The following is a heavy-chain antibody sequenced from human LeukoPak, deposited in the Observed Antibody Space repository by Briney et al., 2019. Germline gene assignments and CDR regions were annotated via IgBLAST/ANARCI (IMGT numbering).Heavy chain of an antibody. CDR3: AKGYSSGWYRTQYYFDY. V-gene: IGHV3-64*01. D-gene: IGHD6-19*01. J-gene: IGHJ4*02. CDR1: GFTFSSYA. Sequence: GGSLRLSCAASGFTFSSYAMHWVRQAPGKGLEYVSAISSNGGSTYYANSVKGRFTISRDNSKNMLYLQMNSLRAEDTAVYYCAKGYSSGWYRTQYYFDYWGQGTLVTVSS. CDR2: ISSNGGST.